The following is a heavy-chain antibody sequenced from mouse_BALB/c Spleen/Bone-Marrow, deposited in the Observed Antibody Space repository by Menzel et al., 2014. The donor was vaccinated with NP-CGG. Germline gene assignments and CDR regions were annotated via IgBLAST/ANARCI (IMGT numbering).Heavy chain of an antibody. CDR1: GFTFSSYA. J-gene: IGHJ3*01. Sequence: EVKLVESGGGLVKPGGSLKLSCAASGFTFSSYAMSWVRQTPEKSLEWVATISSGGSYTYYPDSVKGRFTISRDNAKNTLYLQMSSLRSEDTAMYYCARHDYAYWGQGTLVTVSA. V-gene: IGHV5-9-3*01. D-gene: IGHD2-4*01. CDR2: ISSGGSYT. CDR3: ARHDYAY.